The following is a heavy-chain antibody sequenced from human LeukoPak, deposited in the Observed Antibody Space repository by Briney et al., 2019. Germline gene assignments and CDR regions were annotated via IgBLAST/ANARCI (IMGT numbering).Heavy chain of an antibody. J-gene: IGHJ4*02. Sequence: ASVKVSCKASGYTFTSYGISWVRQAPGQGLEWMGWISAYNGNTNYAQKFQGRVTITADESTSTAYMELSSLRSEDTAVYYCAREKGLGHYYDSSGYLDYWGQGTLVTVSS. D-gene: IGHD3-22*01. CDR2: ISAYNGNT. CDR3: AREKGLGHYYDSSGYLDY. V-gene: IGHV1-18*01. CDR1: GYTFTSYG.